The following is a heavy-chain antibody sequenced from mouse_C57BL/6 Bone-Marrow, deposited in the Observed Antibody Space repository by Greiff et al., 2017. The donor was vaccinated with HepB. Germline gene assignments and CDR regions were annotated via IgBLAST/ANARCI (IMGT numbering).Heavy chain of an antibody. CDR3: ARDYGSSHYWYFDV. D-gene: IGHD1-1*01. CDR1: GYTFTTYP. Sequence: QVHVKQSGAELVKPGASVKVSCKASGYTFTTYPIEWMKQNHGKSLEWIGNFHPYNDDTKYNEKFKGKATLTVEKSSSTVYLELSRLTSDDSAVYYCARDYGSSHYWYFDVWGTGTTVTVSS. V-gene: IGHV1-47*01. J-gene: IGHJ1*03. CDR2: FHPYNDDT.